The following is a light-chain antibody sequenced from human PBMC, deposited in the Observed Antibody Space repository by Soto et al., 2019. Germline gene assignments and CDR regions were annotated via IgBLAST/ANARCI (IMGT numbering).Light chain of an antibody. J-gene: IGKJ1*01. V-gene: IGKV1-5*03. CDR1: QTISSR. Sequence: DIPITHSSAXLSGXVXXXXXXTXXDSQTISSRLAWYQQKPGKAPKRLIYKASTLKSGVPSRFSGSGSGTEFTLTISSLQPDHFATYYCQHYNSYSEAFGQGTKVDI. CDR3: QHYNSYSEA. CDR2: KAS.